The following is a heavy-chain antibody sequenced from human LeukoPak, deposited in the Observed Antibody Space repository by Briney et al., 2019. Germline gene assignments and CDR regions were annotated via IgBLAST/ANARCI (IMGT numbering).Heavy chain of an antibody. D-gene: IGHD3-10*01. CDR2: INPNSGGT. Sequence: ASVKVSCKASGYTFTGYYMHWVRQAPGQGLEWMGWINPNSGGTNYAQKFQGRVTMTRDTSISTAYMELSRLRSDDTAVYYCAREGVLWFGELLSQGYYYMDVWGKGTTVTISS. V-gene: IGHV1-2*02. J-gene: IGHJ6*03. CDR3: AREGVLWFGELLSQGYYYMDV. CDR1: GYTFTGYY.